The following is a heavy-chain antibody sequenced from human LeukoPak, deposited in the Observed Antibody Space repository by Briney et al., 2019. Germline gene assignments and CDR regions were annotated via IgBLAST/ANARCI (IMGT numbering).Heavy chain of an antibody. J-gene: IGHJ4*02. CDR1: GGTFSSYA. CDR3: ARGYSSSSVDY. V-gene: IGHV1-69*13. D-gene: IGHD6-6*01. Sequence: ASVKVSCKASGGTFSSYAISWVRQAAGQGLEWMGGIIPIFGTANYEQKFQGSVTITADESTSPAYMELSSLRSEDTAVYYCARGYSSSSVDYWGQGTLVTVSS. CDR2: IIPIFGTA.